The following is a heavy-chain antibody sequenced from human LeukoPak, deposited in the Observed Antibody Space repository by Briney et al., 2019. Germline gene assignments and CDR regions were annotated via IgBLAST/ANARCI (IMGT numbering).Heavy chain of an antibody. CDR3: ARDSPPWIAAAGTDYYYGMDV. V-gene: IGHV4-31*03. Sequence: PSQTLSLTCTVSGGSISSGGYYWSWIRQHPGKGLEWIGYIYYSGSTYYNLSLKSRVTISVDTSKNQFSLKLSSVTAADTAVYYCARDSPPWIAAAGTDYYYGMDVWGKGTTVTVSS. CDR2: IYYSGST. J-gene: IGHJ6*04. CDR1: GGSISSGGYY. D-gene: IGHD6-13*01.